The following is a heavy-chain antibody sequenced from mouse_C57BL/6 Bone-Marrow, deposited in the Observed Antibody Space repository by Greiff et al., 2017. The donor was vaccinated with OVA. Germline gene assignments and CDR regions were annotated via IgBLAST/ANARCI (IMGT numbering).Heavy chain of an antibody. CDR2: ISSGGDYI. V-gene: IGHV5-9-1*02. CDR1: GFTFSSYA. Sequence: DVMLVESGEGLVKPGGSLKLSCAASGFTFSSYAMSWVRQTPEKRLEWVAYISSGGDYIYYADTVKGRFTISRDNARNTLYLQMSSLKSEDTAMYYCTRRGIYYDYDGFAYWGQGTLVTVSA. CDR3: TRRGIYYDYDGFAY. D-gene: IGHD2-4*01. J-gene: IGHJ3*01.